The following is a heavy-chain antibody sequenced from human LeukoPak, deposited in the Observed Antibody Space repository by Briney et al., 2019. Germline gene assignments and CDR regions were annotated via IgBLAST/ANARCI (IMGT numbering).Heavy chain of an antibody. D-gene: IGHD3-22*01. J-gene: IGHJ5*02. CDR2: VFSGGKT. CDR3: ARARTQYSDGSGLNWFDP. V-gene: IGHV4-31*03. Sequence: SETLSLTCTVSGDSFSSGGYSWIRQLPGMGLEWIGYVFSGGKTYYKTSLKSRVTISLDMSKNQFSLRLSSVTAADTAVYYCARARTQYSDGSGLNWFDPWGQGTLVTVSS. CDR1: GDSFSSGGY.